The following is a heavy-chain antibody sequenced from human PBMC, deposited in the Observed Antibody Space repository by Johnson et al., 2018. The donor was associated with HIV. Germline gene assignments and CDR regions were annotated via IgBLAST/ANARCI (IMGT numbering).Heavy chain of an antibody. V-gene: IGHV3-11*04. D-gene: IGHD3-10*01. Sequence: QVQLVESGGGLVKPGGSLRLSCAASGFTFSDYYMSWIRQAPGKGLEWVSYISSSGSTIYYADSVKGRFTISRDNAKNSLYLQMNSLRAEDTAVYYCARDGPSLAMVRGVITHDAFDIWGLGTMITVSS. CDR2: ISSSGSTI. J-gene: IGHJ3*02. CDR1: GFTFSDYY. CDR3: ARDGPSLAMVRGVITHDAFDI.